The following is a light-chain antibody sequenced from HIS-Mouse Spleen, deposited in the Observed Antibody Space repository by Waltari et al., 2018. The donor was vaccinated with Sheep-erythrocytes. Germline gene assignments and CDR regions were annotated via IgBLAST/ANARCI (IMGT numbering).Light chain of an antibody. V-gene: IGLV3-1*01. CDR2: QDS. J-gene: IGLJ2*01. CDR1: KLGDKY. CDR3: QAWDSSTVV. Sequence: SYELTQPPSVSVSPGQTASITCSGDKLGDKYACWYHQKPGQSPVLVIYQDSKRPSGIPERFSGSNYGNTATLTISGTQAMDEADYYCQAWDSSTVVFGGGTKLTVL.